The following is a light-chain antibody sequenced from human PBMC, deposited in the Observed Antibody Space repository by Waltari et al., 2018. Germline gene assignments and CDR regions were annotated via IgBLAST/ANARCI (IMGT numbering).Light chain of an antibody. Sequence: YQQKPGQSPVVVIYQDSRRPSGIPGRFSGSSSGNTATLTISGTQAMDEADYYCQAWDNDNADEVFGGGTKLTVL. CDR2: QDS. V-gene: IGLV3-1*01. J-gene: IGLJ3*02. CDR3: QAWDNDNADEV.